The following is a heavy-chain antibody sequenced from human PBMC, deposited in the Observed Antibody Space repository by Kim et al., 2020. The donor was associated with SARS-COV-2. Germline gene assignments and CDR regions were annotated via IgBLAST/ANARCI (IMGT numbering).Heavy chain of an antibody. CDR2: IKSKTDGGTT. CDR3: TTSSMVRGVMYYYYGMDV. Sequence: GGSLRLSCAASGFTFSNAWMSWVRQAPGKWLEWVGRIKSKTDGGTTDYAAPVKGRFTISRDDSKNTLYLQMNSLKTEDTAVYYCTTSSMVRGVMYYYYGMDVWGQGTTVTVSS. D-gene: IGHD3-10*01. V-gene: IGHV3-15*01. J-gene: IGHJ6*02. CDR1: GFTFSNAW.